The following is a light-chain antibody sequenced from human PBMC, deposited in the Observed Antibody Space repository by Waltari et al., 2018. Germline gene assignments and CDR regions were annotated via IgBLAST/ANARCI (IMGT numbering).Light chain of an antibody. CDR2: AAS. J-gene: IGKJ1*01. CDR3: QQSYMTPWT. V-gene: IGKV1-39*01. CDR1: QSIGNY. Sequence: DVQLTQSPSSLSASVGDRFTLTCRASQSIGNYLIWYQHKPGKAPTLLIYAASSFQSGVPSRFSGDGSGSDFTLTVSSLQPEDFATYYCQQSYMTPWTFGQGTKVEIK.